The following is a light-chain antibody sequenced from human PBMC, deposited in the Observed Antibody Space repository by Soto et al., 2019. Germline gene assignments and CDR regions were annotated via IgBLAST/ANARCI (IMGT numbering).Light chain of an antibody. CDR3: QQYGNSPIT. CDR1: QNIVSNS. J-gene: IGKJ5*01. V-gene: IGKV3-20*01. CDR2: GAS. Sequence: ETVLTQSPGTLSLSPGETATLSCRASQNIVSNSLAWYQHKPGQPPRLLIYGASSRATDISDRFSGSGSGTDFILTITRLESEDSAVYDCQQYGNSPITFGQGTRLEIK.